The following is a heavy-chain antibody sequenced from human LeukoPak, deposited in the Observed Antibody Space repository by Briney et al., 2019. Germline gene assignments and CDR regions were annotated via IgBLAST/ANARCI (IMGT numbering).Heavy chain of an antibody. CDR3: ARVLYGGYDWYWFDP. CDR1: GGSVSSGSYY. J-gene: IGHJ5*02. V-gene: IGHV4-61*01. CDR2: IYYSGST. D-gene: IGHD5-12*01. Sequence: SETLSLTCTVSGGSVSSGSYYWSWIRQPPGKGLEWIGYIYYSGSTNYNPSLKSRVTISVDTSKNQFSLKLSSVTAADTAVYYCARVLYGGYDWYWFDPWGQGTLVTVSS.